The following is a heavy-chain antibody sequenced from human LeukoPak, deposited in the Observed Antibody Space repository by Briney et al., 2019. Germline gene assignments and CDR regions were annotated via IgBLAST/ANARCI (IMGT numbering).Heavy chain of an antibody. CDR3: AKDIAAIFTYFDY. CDR2: ISWNSGRI. Sequence: GGSLGLSCAASGSTFDDYAIHWVRQAPGKGLEWVSGISWNSGRIGYADSVKGRFTISRDNAKNSLYLQMNSLRAEDTALYYCAKDIAAIFTYFDYWGQGTLVTVSS. J-gene: IGHJ4*02. CDR1: GSTFDDYA. V-gene: IGHV3-9*01. D-gene: IGHD5-18*01.